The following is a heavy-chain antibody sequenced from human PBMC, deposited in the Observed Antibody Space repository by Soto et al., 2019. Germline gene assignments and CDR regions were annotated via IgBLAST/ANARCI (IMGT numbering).Heavy chain of an antibody. V-gene: IGHV1-69*01. CDR1: GGTFSSYA. J-gene: IGHJ6*02. CDR3: ASRVGLGPAAQGGAYYSYGMDV. Sequence: QVQLVQSGAEVKKPGSSVKVSCKASGGTFSSYAISWVRQAPGQGLEWMGGIIPIFGTANYAQKFQGRVTITADESTSTADMELSSLRPEDRAVYYCASRVGLGPAAQGGAYYSYGMDVWGQGTTVTVSS. CDR2: IIPIFGTA. D-gene: IGHD2-2*01.